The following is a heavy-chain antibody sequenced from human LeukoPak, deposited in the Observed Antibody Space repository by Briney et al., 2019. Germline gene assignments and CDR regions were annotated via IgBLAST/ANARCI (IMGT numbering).Heavy chain of an antibody. J-gene: IGHJ3*02. CDR3: AKMSWSFYAFDI. D-gene: IGHD6-13*01. CDR1: GFTFSNDW. V-gene: IGHV3-74*01. Sequence: PGGSLRLSCAASGFTFSNDWMHWVRQGPGKGLVWVSRINSDGSSIIYADSVRGRFTISRDNAKNTVYLQMNSLRAEDTAVYYCAKMSWSFYAFDIWGQGTMVTVSS. CDR2: INSDGSSI.